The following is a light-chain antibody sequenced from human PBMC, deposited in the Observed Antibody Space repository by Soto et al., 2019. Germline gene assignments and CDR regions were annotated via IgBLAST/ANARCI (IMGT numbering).Light chain of an antibody. Sequence: EIVLTQTPATLSLSPGERATLSCRASQSVDNYLDWYQQKPGQAPRLLIYESSNRATGIPARFSGRGSGTDFILTISSLEPEDFAVYYCQRRSNWPQTFGQGTKV. CDR2: ESS. CDR1: QSVDNY. V-gene: IGKV3-11*01. CDR3: QRRSNWPQT. J-gene: IGKJ1*01.